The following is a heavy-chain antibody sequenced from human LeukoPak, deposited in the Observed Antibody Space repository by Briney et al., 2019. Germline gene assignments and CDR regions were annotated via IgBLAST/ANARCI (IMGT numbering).Heavy chain of an antibody. CDR3: AKDNSYDYVWGSSSH. Sequence: GGSLRLSCAASGFPFSSHWLSWFRQSPGKGLEWVSGISWNSGSIGYADSVKGRFTISRDNAKNSQYLQMNSLRAEDTALYYCAKDNSYDYVWGSSSHWGQGTLVTVSS. D-gene: IGHD3-16*01. V-gene: IGHV3-9*01. CDR2: ISWNSGSI. J-gene: IGHJ4*02. CDR1: GFPFSSHW.